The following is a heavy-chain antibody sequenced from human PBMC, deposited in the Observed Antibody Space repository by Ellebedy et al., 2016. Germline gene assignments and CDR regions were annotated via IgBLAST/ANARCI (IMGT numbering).Heavy chain of an antibody. CDR2: ISSSSYTI. CDR1: GFIFSSDS. CDR3: ARDIDYGSGTHDAFDI. D-gene: IGHD3-10*01. J-gene: IGHJ3*02. V-gene: IGHV3-48*04. Sequence: GGSLRLSXAASGFIFSSDSMNWVRQAPGKGLEWVSYISSSSYTIYYTDSVKGRFTISRDNAKNSLYLQMNSLRAEDTAVYYCARDIDYGSGTHDAFDIWGQGTTVTVSS.